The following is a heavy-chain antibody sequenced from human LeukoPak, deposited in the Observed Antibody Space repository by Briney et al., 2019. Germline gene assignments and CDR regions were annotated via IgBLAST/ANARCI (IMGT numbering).Heavy chain of an antibody. J-gene: IGHJ3*02. CDR2: IYYSGST. V-gene: IGHV4-59*08. CDR1: GGSISSYY. Sequence: PSETLSLTCTVSGGSISSYYWSWIPQPPGKGLEWIGYIYYSGSTNYNPSLKSRVTISVDTSKNQFSLKLSSVTAADTAVYYCARHRGPDAFDIWGQGTMVTVSS. CDR3: ARHRGPDAFDI.